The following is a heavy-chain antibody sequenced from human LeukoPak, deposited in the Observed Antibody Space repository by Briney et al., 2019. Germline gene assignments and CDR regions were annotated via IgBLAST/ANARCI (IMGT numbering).Heavy chain of an antibody. V-gene: IGHV1-2*02. Sequence: WMGWINPNSGGTNYAQKFQGRVTMTRDTSISTAYMELSRLRSDDTAVYYCARDAGYMDVWGKGTTVTVSS. CDR2: INPNSGGT. CDR3: ARDAGYMDV. J-gene: IGHJ6*03.